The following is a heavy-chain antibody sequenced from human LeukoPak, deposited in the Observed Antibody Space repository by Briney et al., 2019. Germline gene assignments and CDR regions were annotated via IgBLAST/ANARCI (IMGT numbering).Heavy chain of an antibody. J-gene: IGHJ4*02. Sequence: GESLKISCKGSGYSFTSYWIGWVRQMPGKGLEWMGIIYPGDSDTRYSPSFQGQVTISVDRSITTAYLQWYSLKASDTAMYYCARQHPGGSTDCWGQGTLVTVSS. CDR3: ARQHPGGSTDC. CDR2: IYPGDSDT. D-gene: IGHD3-10*01. V-gene: IGHV5-51*01. CDR1: GYSFTSYW.